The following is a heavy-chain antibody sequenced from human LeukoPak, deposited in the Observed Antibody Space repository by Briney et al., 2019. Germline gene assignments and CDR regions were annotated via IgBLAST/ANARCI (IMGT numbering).Heavy chain of an antibody. Sequence: ASVKVSCKASGGTFSSYAISWVRQAPGQGLEWMGGIIPIFGTANYAQKFQGRVTITADESTSTAYIELSSLRSEDTAVYYCARQDNTVTTGFDYWGQGTLVTVSS. V-gene: IGHV1-69*13. CDR1: GGTFSSYA. J-gene: IGHJ4*02. CDR2: IIPIFGTA. CDR3: ARQDNTVTTGFDY. D-gene: IGHD4-11*01.